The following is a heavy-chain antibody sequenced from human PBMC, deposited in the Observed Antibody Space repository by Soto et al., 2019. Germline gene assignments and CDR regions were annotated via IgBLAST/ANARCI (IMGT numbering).Heavy chain of an antibody. CDR2: IYHSGST. CDR1: GYSISSGYY. J-gene: IGHJ6*04. V-gene: IGHV4-38-2*01. Sequence: QVQLQESGPGLVKTSETLSLTCAVSGYSISSGYYWGWIRQPPGNGLEWIGNIYHSGSTNDNPSLKSRVTISVDTSKNQFSLKLNSVTAADTAVYYCARAFDGDYADHYYGMDVWCGGSTVTVST. CDR3: ARAFDGDYADHYYGMDV. D-gene: IGHD4-17*01.